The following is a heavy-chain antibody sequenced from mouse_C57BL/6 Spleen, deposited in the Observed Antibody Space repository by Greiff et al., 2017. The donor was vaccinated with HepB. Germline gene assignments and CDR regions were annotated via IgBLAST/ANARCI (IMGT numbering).Heavy chain of an antibody. Sequence: VQLQQSGGGLVKPGGSLKLSCAASGFTFSDYGMHWVRQAPEKGLEWVAYISSGSSTIYYADTVKGRFTISRDNAKNTLFLQMTSLRSEDTAMYYCSRGYYGSSLAWFAYWGQGTLVTVSA. V-gene: IGHV5-17*01. D-gene: IGHD1-1*01. CDR3: SRGYYGSSLAWFAY. J-gene: IGHJ3*01. CDR1: GFTFSDYG. CDR2: ISSGSSTI.